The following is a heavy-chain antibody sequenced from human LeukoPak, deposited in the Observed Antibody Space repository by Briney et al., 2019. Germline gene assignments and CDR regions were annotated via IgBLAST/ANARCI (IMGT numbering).Heavy chain of an antibody. D-gene: IGHD4-17*01. J-gene: IGHJ5*02. Sequence: SGPTLVNPTQTLTLTCTFSGFSLSTSGVGVGWIRQPPGKALEWLALIYWGDDKRYSPSLKSRLTITKDTSKNQVVLTMTNMDPVDTATYYCAHRLVDYGDFDNWFDPWGQGTLVTVSS. V-gene: IGHV2-5*02. CDR2: IYWGDDK. CDR1: GFSLSTSGVG. CDR3: AHRLVDYGDFDNWFDP.